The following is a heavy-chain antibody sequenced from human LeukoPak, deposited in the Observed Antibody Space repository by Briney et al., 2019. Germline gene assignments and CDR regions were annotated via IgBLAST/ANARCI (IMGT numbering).Heavy chain of an antibody. V-gene: IGHV4-61*02. J-gene: IGHJ3*02. CDR3: ARDGYGGNSDAFDI. D-gene: IGHD4-23*01. CDR1: GGSISSGSYY. CDR2: IYTSGST. Sequence: SETLSLTCTVSGGSISSGSYYWSWIRQPAGKGLEWIGRIYTSGSTNYNPSLKSRVTISVDTSKNQSSLKLSSVTAADTAVYYCARDGYGGNSDAFDIWGQGTMVTVSS.